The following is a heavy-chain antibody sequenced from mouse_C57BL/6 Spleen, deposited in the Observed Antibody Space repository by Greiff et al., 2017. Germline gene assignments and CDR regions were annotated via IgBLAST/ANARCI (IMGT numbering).Heavy chain of an antibody. CDR3: ARDAPYDYHAMDN. J-gene: IGHJ4*01. CDR2: RRNKANDYTT. Sequence: EVQGVESGGGLVQSGRSLRLSCATSGFTFNNFYMEWVRQAPGKGLEWIAARRNKANDYTTEYSASVKGRFIVSRDTSQSILYLQMNALRAEDTAIYYCARDAPYDYHAMDNWSQGASVTVSS. CDR1: GFTFNNFY. V-gene: IGHV7-1*01.